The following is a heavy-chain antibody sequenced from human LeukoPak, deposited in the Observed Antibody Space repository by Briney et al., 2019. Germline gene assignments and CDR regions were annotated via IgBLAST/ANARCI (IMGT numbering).Heavy chain of an antibody. Sequence: GGSLRLSCAASGFSFSDHEMNWVRQAPGKGLEWVSYLSSSGNAYYADSVKGRFTISRDNAKNSLYLQMNSLRAEDTAVYYCTTIVPDVAATLTFDYWGQGTLVTVSS. D-gene: IGHD2-15*01. J-gene: IGHJ4*02. CDR3: TTIVPDVAATLTFDY. V-gene: IGHV3-48*03. CDR1: GFSFSDHE. CDR2: LSSSGNA.